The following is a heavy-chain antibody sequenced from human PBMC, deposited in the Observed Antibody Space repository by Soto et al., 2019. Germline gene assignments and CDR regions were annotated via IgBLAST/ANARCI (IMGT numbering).Heavy chain of an antibody. CDR2: VRAGGDMK. CDR1: GFILSSYA. D-gene: IGHD3-10*01. Sequence: DVQLLESGGDLVQPGGSLRLSCTASGFILSSYAMSWVRQAPGKGLEWVSSVRAGGDMKYNSDSVKRRFTISRDNSNNALFLQMNSLRIEDTALYYCARGDRGGSGSPASYYYSGLDVWGQVTKVTVS. V-gene: IGHV3-23*01. J-gene: IGHJ6*02. CDR3: ARGDRGGSGSPASYYYSGLDV.